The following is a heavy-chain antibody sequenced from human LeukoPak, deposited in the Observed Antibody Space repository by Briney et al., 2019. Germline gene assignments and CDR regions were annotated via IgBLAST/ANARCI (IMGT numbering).Heavy chain of an antibody. V-gene: IGHV3-23*01. CDR2: ISNSGGRT. CDR1: GFTFTTYA. D-gene: IGHD3-22*01. CDR3: AEYYYYDSSGYQQYYFDY. J-gene: IGHJ4*02. Sequence: GGSLRLSCAASGFTFTTYAMSWVRQAPGKGLEWVSGISNSGGRTYYADSVKGRFTISRDNSKNTLYLQMNSLRAEDTAVYYCAEYYYYDSSGYQQYYFDYWGQGTLVTVSS.